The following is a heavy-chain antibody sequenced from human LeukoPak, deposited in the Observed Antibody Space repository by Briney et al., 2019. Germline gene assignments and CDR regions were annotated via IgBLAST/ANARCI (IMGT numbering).Heavy chain of an antibody. Sequence: GGSLRLSCATSGFTVSSNYMKWVRQAPGKWLEWVSVIYRCDHTSYADSVKGRFTISRDNSKNTLYPQMNSLRAEDTAVYYCASHYGDSAFDIWGQGTMVTVSS. J-gene: IGHJ3*02. CDR2: IYRCDHT. D-gene: IGHD4-17*01. V-gene: IGHV3-53*01. CDR1: GFTVSSNY. CDR3: ASHYGDSAFDI.